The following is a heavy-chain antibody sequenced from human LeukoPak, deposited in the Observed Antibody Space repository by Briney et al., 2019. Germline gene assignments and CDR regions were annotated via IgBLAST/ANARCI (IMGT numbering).Heavy chain of an antibody. V-gene: IGHV3-30*03. J-gene: IGHJ5*02. Sequence: GGSLRLSCAASGFNFKNYGMHWVRQAPGKGLEWVAMILYDGSNKYHADSVKGRFTISRDNARNTLYLQMNSLRAEDTAVYYCARDSTYCGGDCYLFDPWGQGTLVTVSS. CDR3: ARDSTYCGGDCYLFDP. CDR2: ILYDGSNK. CDR1: GFNFKNYG. D-gene: IGHD2-21*01.